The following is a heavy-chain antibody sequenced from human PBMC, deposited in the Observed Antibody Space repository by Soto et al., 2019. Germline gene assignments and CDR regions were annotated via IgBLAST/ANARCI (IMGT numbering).Heavy chain of an antibody. CDR3: ARPDGATYNFRY. CDR2: ISTTGGST. Sequence: DVQLLESGGSLVQPGGSLRLSCAASGFTFNAYSLSWVRQAPGKGLQWVSAISTTGGSTYYADSVKGRFTNSRDNSQNTLSLQMNSLRAEDTAVYYCARPDGATYNFRYWGQGTLVTVSS. J-gene: IGHJ4*02. D-gene: IGHD1-1*01. V-gene: IGHV3-23*01. CDR1: GFTFNAYS.